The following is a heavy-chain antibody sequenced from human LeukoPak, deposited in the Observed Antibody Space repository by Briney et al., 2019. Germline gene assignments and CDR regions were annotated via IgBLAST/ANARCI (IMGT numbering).Heavy chain of an antibody. CDR2: INPNSGGT. CDR3: ARDRPEAIHYGSGSYYNPDTYGMDV. Sequence: ASVEVSCKASGYTFTGYYMHWVRQAPGQGLEWMGWINPNSGGTNYAQKFQGRVTMTRDTSISTAYMELSRLRSDDTAVYYCARDRPEAIHYGSGSYYNPDTYGMDVWGQGTTVTVSS. J-gene: IGHJ6*02. D-gene: IGHD3-10*01. V-gene: IGHV1-2*02. CDR1: GYTFTGYY.